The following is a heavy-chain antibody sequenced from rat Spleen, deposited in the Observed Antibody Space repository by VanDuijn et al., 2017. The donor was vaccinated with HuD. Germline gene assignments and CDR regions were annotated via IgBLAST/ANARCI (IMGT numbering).Heavy chain of an antibody. J-gene: IGHJ3*01. CDR3: VRQYTSGYSNWFAY. Sequence: EVQLVESGGGLVQPGGSLRLSCTTSGFTFRNYDMAWVRQAPTKGLEWVTSISPSGTGTYYRDSVRGRFTVSRDNAKSTLSLQMDSLRSEDTATYYCVRQYTSGYSNWFAYWGQGTLVSVSS. D-gene: IGHD4-3*01. CDR1: GFTFRNYD. V-gene: IGHV5-25*01. CDR2: ISPSGTGT.